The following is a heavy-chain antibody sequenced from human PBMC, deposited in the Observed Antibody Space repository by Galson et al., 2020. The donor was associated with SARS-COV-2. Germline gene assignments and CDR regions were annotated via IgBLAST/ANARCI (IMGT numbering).Heavy chain of an antibody. J-gene: IGHJ5*02. D-gene: IGHD2-21*01. CDR3: VVVVVPIPT. Sequence: GESLKISCAASGFTVSSYWMHWARQAPGKGLVLVSRISSDGTVRNYADSVKGRTTVSSDNAKNALYLEMNSLRGVDTAVYYCVVVVVPIPTCGQGTLVTVS. CDR1: GFTVSSYW. V-gene: IGHV3-74*01. CDR2: ISSDGTVR.